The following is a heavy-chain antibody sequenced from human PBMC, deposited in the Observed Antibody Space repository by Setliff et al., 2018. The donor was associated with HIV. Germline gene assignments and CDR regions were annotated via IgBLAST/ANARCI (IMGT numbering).Heavy chain of an antibody. V-gene: IGHV1-18*01. Sequence: ASVKVSCKASGYTFTSYGISWVRQAPGQGLEWMGWISAYSGNTNYAQKLQGRVTMTTDTSTSTAYMELRSLRSDDTAVYYCARDVSWRVRTYIDYWGQGALVTVSS. CDR2: ISAYSGNT. J-gene: IGHJ4*02. CDR3: ARDVSWRVRTYIDY. D-gene: IGHD3-3*01. CDR1: GYTFTSYG.